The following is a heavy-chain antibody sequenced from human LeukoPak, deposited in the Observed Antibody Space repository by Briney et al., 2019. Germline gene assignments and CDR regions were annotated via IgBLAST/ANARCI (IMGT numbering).Heavy chain of an antibody. V-gene: IGHV4-34*01. CDR3: ARGLVSGITIFGGLKGMGMAV. CDR2: INHSGST. Sequence: SETLSLTCAVYGGSFSGYYWSWIRQPPGKGLEWIGEINHSGSTNYNPSLKSRVTISVDTSKNQFSLKLSSVTAADTAVYYCARGLVSGITIFGGLKGMGMAVWGKGTTVTVSS. D-gene: IGHD3-3*01. J-gene: IGHJ6*03. CDR1: GGSFSGYY.